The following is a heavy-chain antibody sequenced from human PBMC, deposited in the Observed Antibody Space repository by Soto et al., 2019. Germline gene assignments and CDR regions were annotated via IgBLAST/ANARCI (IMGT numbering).Heavy chain of an antibody. CDR3: AKGRSGWPLFDY. Sequence: LRLSCAASGFTFSSYAMSWVRQAPGKGLEWVSAISGSGGSTYYADSVKGRFTISRDNSKNTLYLQMNSLRAEDTAVYYCAKGRSGWPLFDYWGQGTLVTVSS. D-gene: IGHD6-19*01. V-gene: IGHV3-23*01. J-gene: IGHJ4*02. CDR1: GFTFSSYA. CDR2: ISGSGGST.